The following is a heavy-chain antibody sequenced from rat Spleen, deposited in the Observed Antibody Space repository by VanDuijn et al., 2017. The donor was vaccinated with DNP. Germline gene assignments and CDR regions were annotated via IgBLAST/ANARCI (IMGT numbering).Heavy chain of an antibody. CDR1: GFTFSNYD. D-gene: IGHD1-2*01. CDR2: ISYDAIST. Sequence: EVQLVESGGGLVQPGRSMKLSCAASGFTFSNYDMAWVRQAPTKGLEWVASISYDAISTYYRDSVKGRFTISRDNAKSTLYLQMDSLRSEDTATYYCARSDSYGFPYWGQGTLVTVSS. J-gene: IGHJ3*01. V-gene: IGHV5-25*01. CDR3: ARSDSYGFPY.